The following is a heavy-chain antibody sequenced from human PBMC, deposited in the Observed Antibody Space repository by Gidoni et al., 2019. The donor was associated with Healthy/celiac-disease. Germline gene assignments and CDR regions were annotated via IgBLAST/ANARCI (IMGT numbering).Heavy chain of an antibody. D-gene: IGHD2-2*01. CDR3: ARSLTSCYWGCWFDP. CDR2: RKQDGSEK. Sequence: EVQLVESGGGLVQPVGSLRLSCAASGFTFSSYWLSWVRQAPGKGLDWVANRKQDGSEKYYVDSVKGRFTISRDNAKNSLYLQMNSLRAEDTAVYYCARSLTSCYWGCWFDPWGQGTLVTVSS. J-gene: IGHJ5*02. V-gene: IGHV3-7*01. CDR1: GFTFSSYW.